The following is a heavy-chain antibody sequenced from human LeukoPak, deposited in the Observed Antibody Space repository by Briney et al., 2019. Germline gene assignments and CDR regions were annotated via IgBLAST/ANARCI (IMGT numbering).Heavy chain of an antibody. CDR1: GGSFSGYY. V-gene: IGHV4-34*01. D-gene: IGHD4-11*01. CDR3: ASYSNYSGFDY. CDR2: INHSGST. Sequence: SETLSLTCAVYGGSFSGYYWSWIRQPPGKGLEWIGEINHSGSTNYNPSLKSRVTISVDTSKNQFSLKLSSVTAADTAVYYCASYSNYSGFDYWGQGTLVTVSS. J-gene: IGHJ4*02.